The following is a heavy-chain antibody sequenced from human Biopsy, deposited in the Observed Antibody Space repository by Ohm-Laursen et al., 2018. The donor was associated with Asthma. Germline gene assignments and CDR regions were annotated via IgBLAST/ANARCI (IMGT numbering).Heavy chain of an antibody. CDR2: VSSDGHNK. D-gene: IGHD3-22*01. CDR3: ARQSGQDYGDSSGFDI. J-gene: IGHJ3*02. CDR1: GFTFSNYA. Sequence: SLRLSCSASGFTFSNYAMSWVRQGPGKGLEWVALVSSDGHNKYYEDSVKGRFTISRDNSRNRLYLQINRLTVEDSAVYFCARQSGQDYGDSSGFDIWGQGTKVAVPS. V-gene: IGHV3-30*03.